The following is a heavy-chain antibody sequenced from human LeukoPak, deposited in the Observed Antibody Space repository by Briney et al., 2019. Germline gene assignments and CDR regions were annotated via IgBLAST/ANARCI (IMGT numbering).Heavy chain of an antibody. Sequence: GESLKIPCKASGYSFTTYWIAWVRQMPGKGLEWMGIIYPGDSDARYSPSFQGQVTFSADKSISTAYLQWSSLKASDTAMYYCARQQVGATIPLDYWGQGTLVTVSS. CDR2: IYPGDSDA. CDR1: GYSFTTYW. D-gene: IGHD1-26*01. CDR3: ARQQVGATIPLDY. J-gene: IGHJ4*02. V-gene: IGHV5-51*01.